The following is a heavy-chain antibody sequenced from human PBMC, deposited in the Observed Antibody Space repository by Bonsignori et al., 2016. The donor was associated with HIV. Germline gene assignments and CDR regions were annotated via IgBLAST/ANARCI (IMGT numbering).Heavy chain of an antibody. V-gene: IGHV4-38-2*01. D-gene: IGHD2-2*01. CDR2: IYHSGST. J-gene: IGHJ5*02. Sequence: PGKGLEWIGSIYHSGSTYYNPSLKSRVTISVDTSKNQFSLKLSSVTAADTAVYYCARTVVPAAQGWFDPWGQGTLVTVSS. CDR3: ARTVVPAAQGWFDP.